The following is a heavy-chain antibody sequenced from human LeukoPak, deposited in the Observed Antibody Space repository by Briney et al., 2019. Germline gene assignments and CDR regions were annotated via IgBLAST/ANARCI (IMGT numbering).Heavy chain of an antibody. V-gene: IGHV3-48*03. D-gene: IGHD3-10*02. Sequence: GGSLRLSCAASGFTFSSYEMNWVRQAPGKGLEWVSYISSSGSTIYYADSVKGRFTISRDNAKNSLYLQMNSLRAEDTAVYYCAELDITMIGGVWGKGTTVTIPS. CDR2: ISSSGSTI. J-gene: IGHJ6*04. CDR3: AELDITMIGGV. CDR1: GFTFSSYE.